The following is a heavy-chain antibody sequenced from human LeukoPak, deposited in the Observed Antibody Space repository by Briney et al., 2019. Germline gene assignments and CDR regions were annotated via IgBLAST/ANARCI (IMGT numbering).Heavy chain of an antibody. D-gene: IGHD3-22*01. CDR2: INPSDDST. V-gene: IGHV1-46*02. CDR1: GYTFNTSY. CDR3: ARAYYESSAYRHAVYFDY. J-gene: IGHJ4*02. Sequence: ASVKVSCKASGYTFNTSYMHWVRQAPGQGLEWMGIINPSDDSTRYAQKFQGRVTMTKDTSTNTVYMHLSSLSSDDTAVYYCARAYYESSAYRHAVYFDYWGQGTLVTVSS.